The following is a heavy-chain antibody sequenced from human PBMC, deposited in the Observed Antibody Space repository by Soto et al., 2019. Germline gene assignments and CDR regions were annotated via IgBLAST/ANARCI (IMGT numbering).Heavy chain of an antibody. D-gene: IGHD6-13*01. CDR1: GFTFSSYA. CDR3: ATRYSSSWYFMDV. J-gene: IGHJ6*02. Sequence: GGSLRLSCAASGFTFSSYAMSWVRQAPGKGLEWVSAISGSGGSTYYADSVKGRFTISRDNSKNTLYLQMNSLRAEDTAVYYCATRYSSSWYFMDVWGQGTTVTVSS. V-gene: IGHV3-23*01. CDR2: ISGSGGST.